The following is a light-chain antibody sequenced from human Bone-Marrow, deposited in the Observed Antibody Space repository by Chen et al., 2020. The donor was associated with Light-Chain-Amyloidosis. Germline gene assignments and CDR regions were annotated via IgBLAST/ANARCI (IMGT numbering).Light chain of an antibody. J-gene: IGLJ3*02. V-gene: IGLV3-21*02. CDR2: DNT. CDR1: NIGSTS. CDR3: QVWDRSSDRPV. Sequence: SYVLTQPSSVSVAPGQTATIACGGNNIGSTSVHWYQQTPGQAPVLVVYDNTERPSGIPERLSGSNSGNTATLTISRVEAGDEADYYCQVWDRSSDRPVFGGGTKLTVL.